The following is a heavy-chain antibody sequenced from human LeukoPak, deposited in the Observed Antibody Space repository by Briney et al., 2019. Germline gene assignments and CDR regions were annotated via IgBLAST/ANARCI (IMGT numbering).Heavy chain of an antibody. CDR1: GFTFSSYG. Sequence: PGGSLRLSCAASGFTFSSYGMHWVRQAPGKGLEWVAFIRYDVSNKYYADSVKGRFTISRDNAKNSLFLQMNSLRAEDTAVYYCTREQDREASATVVGDYWGQGTLVTVSS. CDR3: TREQDREASATVVGDY. V-gene: IGHV3-30*02. CDR2: IRYDVSNK. D-gene: IGHD4-23*01. J-gene: IGHJ4*02.